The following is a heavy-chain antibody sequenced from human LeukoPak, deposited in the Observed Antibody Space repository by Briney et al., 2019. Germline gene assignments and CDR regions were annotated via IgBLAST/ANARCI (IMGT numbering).Heavy chain of an antibody. CDR3: ARAQQLDTLDY. CDR1: GFTFSSYG. V-gene: IGHV3-21*01. CDR2: ISSSSSYI. Sequence: PGRSLRLSCAASGFTFSSYGMHWVRQAPGKGLEWVSSISSSSSYIYYADSVKGRFTISRDNAKNSLYLQMNSLRAEDTAVYYCARAQQLDTLDYWGQGTLVTVSS. D-gene: IGHD6-13*01. J-gene: IGHJ4*02.